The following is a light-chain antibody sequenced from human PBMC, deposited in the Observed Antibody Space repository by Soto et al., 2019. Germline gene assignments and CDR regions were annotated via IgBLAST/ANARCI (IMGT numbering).Light chain of an antibody. J-gene: IGKJ5*01. CDR1: QSVSSY. CDR3: QQRRNWSIT. CDR2: DAS. V-gene: IGKV3D-11*02. Sequence: EIVLTQSPATLSLSPGERATLSCRASQSVSSYLAWYQQKPGQAPRLLIYDASNRATGIPARFSGSGPGTDFTLTISSLEPEDFAVYYCQQRRNWSITFGQGTRLEIK.